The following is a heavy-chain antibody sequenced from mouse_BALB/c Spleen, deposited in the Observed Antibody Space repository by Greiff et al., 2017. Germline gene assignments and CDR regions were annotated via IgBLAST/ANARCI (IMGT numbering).Heavy chain of an antibody. CDR1: GFTFSDFY. Sequence: EVKLVESGGGLVQPGGSLRLSCATSGFTFSDFYMEWVRQPPGKRLEWIAASRNKANDYTTEYSASVKGRFIVSRDTSQSILYLQMNALRAEDTAIYYCARDQYGNYVMAMDYCGQGTSVTVSS. D-gene: IGHD2-10*02. CDR2: SRNKANDYTT. CDR3: ARDQYGNYVMAMDY. J-gene: IGHJ4*01. V-gene: IGHV7-1*02.